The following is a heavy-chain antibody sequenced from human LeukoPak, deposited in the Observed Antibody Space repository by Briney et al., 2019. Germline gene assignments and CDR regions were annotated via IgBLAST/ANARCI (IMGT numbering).Heavy chain of an antibody. V-gene: IGHV3-33*01. CDR3: ARGEGDYGDSYYFDY. CDR2: IWYDGSNK. D-gene: IGHD4-17*01. Sequence: GRSLRLSCAASGFTFSSYGMHWVHQAPGKGLEWVAVIWYDGSNKYYADSVKGRFTISRDNSKNTLYLQMNSLRAEDTAVYYCARGEGDYGDSYYFDYWGQGTLVTVSS. CDR1: GFTFSSYG. J-gene: IGHJ4*02.